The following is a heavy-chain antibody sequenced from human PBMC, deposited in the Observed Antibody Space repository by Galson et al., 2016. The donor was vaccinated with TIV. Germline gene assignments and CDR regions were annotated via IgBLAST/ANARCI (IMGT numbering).Heavy chain of an antibody. Sequence: ETLSLTCTVSGGSISTNSYYWGWIRQSPGKGLEWIGSIYHGGSTYYNPSLKSRVTISVDTSKNQFSLKLSSVTAADTAVCYCARYISGWYHYFDFWGQGTLVTVSS. D-gene: IGHD6-19*01. J-gene: IGHJ4*02. CDR1: GGSISTNSYY. CDR3: ARYISGWYHYFDF. V-gene: IGHV4-39*01. CDR2: IYHGGST.